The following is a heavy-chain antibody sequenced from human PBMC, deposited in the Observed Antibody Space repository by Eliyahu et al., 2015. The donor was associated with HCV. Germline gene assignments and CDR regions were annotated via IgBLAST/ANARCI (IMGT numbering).Heavy chain of an antibody. J-gene: IGHJ5*02. Sequence: QLQLQESGPGLVKPSETLSLTCTVSGGSISSSSYYWGWIRQPPGKGLEWXGSIYYSGSTYYNPSLKSRVTISVDTSKNQFSLKLSSVTAADTAVYYCARAYYDFWSGYYPNWFDPWGQGTLVTVSS. D-gene: IGHD3-3*01. CDR2: IYYSGST. V-gene: IGHV4-39*07. CDR3: ARAYYDFWSGYYPNWFDP. CDR1: GGSISSSSYY.